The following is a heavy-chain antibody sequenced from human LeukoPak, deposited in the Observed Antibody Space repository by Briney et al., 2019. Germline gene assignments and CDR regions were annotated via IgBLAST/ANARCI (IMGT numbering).Heavy chain of an antibody. D-gene: IGHD6-13*01. J-gene: IGHJ4*02. CDR1: GGSISSSSYY. CDR2: IYYSGST. CDR3: ARPNGIWYGSPSNYFDY. Sequence: LETLSLTCTVSGGSISSSSYYWGWIRQPPGKGLEWLGSIYYSGSTYYNPSLKSRVTISVDTSKNQFSLKLSSVTAADTAVYYCARPNGIWYGSPSNYFDYWGQGTLVTVSS. V-gene: IGHV4-39*01.